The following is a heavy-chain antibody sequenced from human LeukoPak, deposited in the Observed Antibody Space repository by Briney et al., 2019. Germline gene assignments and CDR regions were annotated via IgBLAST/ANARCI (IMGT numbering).Heavy chain of an antibody. CDR3: ARGTDTAMVLYYGMDV. D-gene: IGHD5-18*01. J-gene: IGHJ6*02. CDR1: GYTFTSYG. Sequence: GASVKVSCKASGYTFTSYGISWVRQAPGQGLEWMGWISAYNGNTNYAQKLQGRVTMTTDTSTSTAYMELRSLRSDDTAVYYCARGTDTAMVLYYGMDVWGQGTTVTVSS. CDR2: ISAYNGNT. V-gene: IGHV1-18*01.